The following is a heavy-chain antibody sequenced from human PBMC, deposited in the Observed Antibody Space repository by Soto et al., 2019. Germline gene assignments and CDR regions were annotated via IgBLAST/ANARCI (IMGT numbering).Heavy chain of an antibody. Sequence: GSGPTLVNPTQTLTLTCTFSGFSLSTSGMCVSWIRQPPGKALEWLARIDWDDDKYYSTSLKTRLTISKDTSKNQVVLTMTNMDPVDTATCYCARATYYYDSSGYASIYFDYWGQGTLVTVSS. CDR2: IDWDDDK. D-gene: IGHD3-22*01. CDR1: GFSLSTSGMC. CDR3: ARATYYYDSSGYASIYFDY. J-gene: IGHJ4*02. V-gene: IGHV2-70*11.